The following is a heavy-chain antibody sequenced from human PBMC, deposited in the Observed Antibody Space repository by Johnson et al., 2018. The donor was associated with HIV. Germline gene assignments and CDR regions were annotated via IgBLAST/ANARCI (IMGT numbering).Heavy chain of an antibody. CDR1: GFTFSSYA. D-gene: IGHD2-2*01. V-gene: IGHV3-23*04. CDR2: ISGSGGST. J-gene: IGHJ3*02. CDR3: TTDGVSDIVVVPATPSGSGSYGRYI. Sequence: VQLVESGGGLVQPGGSLRLSCAASGFTFSSYAMSWVRQAPGKGLEWVSAISGSGGSTYYADSVKGRFTISRDNSTNTLYLQMNSLRAEDTAVYYCTTDGVSDIVVVPATPSGSGSYGRYIWGQGTMVTVSS.